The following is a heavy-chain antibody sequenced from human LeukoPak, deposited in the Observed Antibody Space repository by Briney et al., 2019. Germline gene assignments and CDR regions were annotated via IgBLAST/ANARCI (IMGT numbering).Heavy chain of an antibody. CDR2: INPNSGGT. V-gene: IGHV1-2*02. Sequence: ASVKVSCKASGYTFTGYYMHWVRQAPGQGLEWMGWINPNSGGTNYAQKFQGRVTMTRDTSISTAYMELSRLGSEDTAVYYCARDRYNWNDGEFDPWGQGTLVTVSS. D-gene: IGHD1-20*01. J-gene: IGHJ5*02. CDR3: ARDRYNWNDGEFDP. CDR1: GYTFTGYY.